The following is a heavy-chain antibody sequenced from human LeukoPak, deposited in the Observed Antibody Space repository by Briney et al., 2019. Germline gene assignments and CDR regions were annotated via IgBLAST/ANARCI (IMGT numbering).Heavy chain of an antibody. CDR2: IYTSGST. Sequence: PWETLSLTCTVSGGSISSYYRSWIRQPAGKGLEWIGRIYTSGSTNYNPSLKSRVTISVDKSKNQFSLKLSSVTAADTAVSYCASSYDFWSGFAPWRQGTLVTVSS. V-gene: IGHV4-4*07. J-gene: IGHJ5*02. CDR1: GGSISSYY. D-gene: IGHD3-3*01. CDR3: ASSYDFWSGFAP.